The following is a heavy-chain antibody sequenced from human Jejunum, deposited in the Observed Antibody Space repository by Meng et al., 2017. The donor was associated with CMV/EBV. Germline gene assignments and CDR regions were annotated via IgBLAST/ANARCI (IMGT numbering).Heavy chain of an antibody. CDR2: IDPNTGNP. Sequence: QGQLVQSGSESKQPGASVKVSCRPSGYTFTSYAINWVRQAPGQGPDWMGWIDPNTGNPTYDQGFTGRFVFSLDTSVSTAYLQINSLRADDTAVYYCARDSPLDGYSLLDYWGQGTLVTVSS. D-gene: IGHD5-24*01. J-gene: IGHJ4*02. CDR3: ARDSPLDGYSLLDY. V-gene: IGHV7-4-1*02. CDR1: GYTFTSYA.